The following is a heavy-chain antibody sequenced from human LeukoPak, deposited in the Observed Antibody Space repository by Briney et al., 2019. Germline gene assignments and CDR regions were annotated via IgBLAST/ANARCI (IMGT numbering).Heavy chain of an antibody. CDR3: ARGYFDWLGTYYYYYMDV. J-gene: IGHJ6*03. V-gene: IGHV4-61*02. CDR2: IYTSGST. Sequence: PSETLSLTCTVSGGSISSGSYYWSWIRQPAGKGLEWIGRIYTSGSTNYNPSLKSRVTISVDTSKNQFSLKLSSVTAADTAVYYCARGYFDWLGTYYYYYMDVWGKGTTVTISS. D-gene: IGHD3-9*01. CDR1: GGSISSGSYY.